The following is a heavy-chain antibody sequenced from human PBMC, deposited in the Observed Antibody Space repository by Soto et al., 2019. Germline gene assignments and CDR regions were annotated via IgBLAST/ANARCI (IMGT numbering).Heavy chain of an antibody. V-gene: IGHV4-61*01. Sequence: SETLSLTCTVSGGSVSSGSYYWSWIRQPPGKGLEWIGYIYYSGSTNYNPSLKSRVTISVDTSKNQFSLKLSSVTAADTAVYYCARDLVVVVPAAIPPRPWYYGMEVWGQGTTVTVSS. CDR2: IYYSGST. CDR1: GGSVSSGSYY. J-gene: IGHJ6*02. CDR3: ARDLVVVVPAAIPPRPWYYGMEV. D-gene: IGHD2-2*01.